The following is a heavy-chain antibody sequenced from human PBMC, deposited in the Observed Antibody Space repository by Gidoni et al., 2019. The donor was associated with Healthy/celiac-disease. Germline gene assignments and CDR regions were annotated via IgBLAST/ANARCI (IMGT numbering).Heavy chain of an antibody. V-gene: IGHV2-5*05. J-gene: IGHJ4*02. CDR1: GFSLSTSGVG. D-gene: IGHD3-22*01. CDR2: IYWDDDK. CDR3: AHSLYYYDSSGYYYFDY. Sequence: QITLKESGPTLVKPTQTLTLTCTFSGFSLSTSGVGVGWIRQPPGKALEWLALIYWDDDKRYGPSLKSRLTITKDTSKNQVVLTMTNMDPVDTATYYCAHSLYYYDSSGYYYFDYWGQGTLVTVSS.